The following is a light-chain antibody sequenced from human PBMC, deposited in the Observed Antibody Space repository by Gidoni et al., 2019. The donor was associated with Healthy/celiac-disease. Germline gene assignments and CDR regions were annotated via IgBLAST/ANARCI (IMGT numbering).Light chain of an antibody. J-gene: IGKJ1*01. Sequence: DIVMTQSPDSLAVSLGERATINCKSSQSVLYSSNNQNYLAWYQQKPGQSPKLRIYWASTRESGVPDRFSGSGSGTDFTLTITSLKAEDVAVYYCQQYYSTPQTFGQGTKVEIK. CDR2: WAS. CDR1: QSVLYSSNNQNY. CDR3: QQYYSTPQT. V-gene: IGKV4-1*01.